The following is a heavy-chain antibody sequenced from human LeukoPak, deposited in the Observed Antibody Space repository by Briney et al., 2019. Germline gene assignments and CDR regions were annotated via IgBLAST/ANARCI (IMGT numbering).Heavy chain of an antibody. D-gene: IGHD2-2*01. Sequence: GGSLRLSCAASGLTFSGYDMHWVRQAPGKGLEWVAVISYDGRNIHYPDSVKGRFTISRDISTDTLWLQMDSLRTEDTAVYYCAKGPLRGTAAAIDYWGQGTLVTVS. CDR1: GLTFSGYD. CDR3: AKGPLRGTAAAIDY. J-gene: IGHJ4*02. V-gene: IGHV3-30*18. CDR2: ISYDGRNI.